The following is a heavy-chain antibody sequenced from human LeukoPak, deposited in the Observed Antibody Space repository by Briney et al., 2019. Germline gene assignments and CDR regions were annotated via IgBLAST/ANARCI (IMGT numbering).Heavy chain of an antibody. V-gene: IGHV3-21*01. Sequence: GGSLRLSCAASGFTFSSYSMNWVRQAPGKGLEWVSSISSSSSYIYYADSVKGRFTIARDNAKNSLYLQMNSLRAEDTAVYFCARCVYVPAAMGQYFDTWGQGTMVTVSS. CDR2: ISSSSSYI. CDR3: ARCVYVPAAMGQYFDT. D-gene: IGHD2-2*01. CDR1: GFTFSSYS. J-gene: IGHJ3*02.